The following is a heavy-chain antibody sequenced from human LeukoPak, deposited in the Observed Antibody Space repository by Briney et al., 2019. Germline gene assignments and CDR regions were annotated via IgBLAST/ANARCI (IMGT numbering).Heavy chain of an antibody. V-gene: IGHV1-18*01. CDR2: ISAYNGNT. J-gene: IGHJ6*02. CDR3: ARVDGRDLGIVATNYYYYYGMDV. Sequence: GASVKVSCKASGYTFTSYGISWVRQAPGLGLEWMGWISAYNGNTNYAQKLQGRVTMTTDTSTSTAYMELRSLRSGDTAVYYCARVDGRDLGIVATNYYYYYGMDVWGQGTTVTVSS. CDR1: GYTFTSYG. D-gene: IGHD5-12*01.